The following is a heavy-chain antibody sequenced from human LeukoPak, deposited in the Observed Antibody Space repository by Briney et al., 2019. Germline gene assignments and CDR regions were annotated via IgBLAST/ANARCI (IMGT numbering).Heavy chain of an antibody. CDR3: ATSRGSWPDYFDY. J-gene: IGHJ4*02. D-gene: IGHD6-13*01. CDR2: ISYDGSNT. CDR1: GITLSTYW. Sequence: GGSLRLSCAASGITLSTYWIHWVRQAPGKGLVWVSRISYDGSNTNYADSVKGRFTVSRDNAKNTVYLQMKSLRAEDTAVYYCATSRGSWPDYFDYWGQGTLVTVSS. V-gene: IGHV3-74*01.